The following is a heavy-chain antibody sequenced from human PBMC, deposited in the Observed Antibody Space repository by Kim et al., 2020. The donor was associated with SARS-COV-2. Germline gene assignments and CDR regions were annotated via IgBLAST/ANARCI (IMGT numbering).Heavy chain of an antibody. CDR2: IYYSGST. J-gene: IGHJ5*02. CDR3: ARHSLRFLEWANWFDP. V-gene: IGHV4-39*01. D-gene: IGHD3-3*01. Sequence: SETLSLTCTVSGGSISSSSYYWGWIRQPPGKGLEWIGSIYYSGSTYYNPSLKSRVTISVDTSKNQFSLKLSSVTAADTAVYYCARHSLRFLEWANWFDPWGQGTXVTVSS. CDR1: GGSISSSSYY.